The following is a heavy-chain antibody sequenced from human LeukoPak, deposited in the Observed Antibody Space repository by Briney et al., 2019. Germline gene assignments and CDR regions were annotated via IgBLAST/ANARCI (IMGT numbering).Heavy chain of an antibody. Sequence: GGSLRLSCAASGFTLSNHWMIWVRQAPGKGLEWVSGISWNSGSIGYADSVKGRFTISRDNAKNSLYLQMNSLRAEDTALYYCAKSDDYYGSGSSPFDYWGQGTLVTVSS. CDR3: AKSDDYYGSGSSPFDY. D-gene: IGHD3-10*01. CDR2: ISWNSGSI. V-gene: IGHV3-9*01. CDR1: GFTLSNHW. J-gene: IGHJ4*02.